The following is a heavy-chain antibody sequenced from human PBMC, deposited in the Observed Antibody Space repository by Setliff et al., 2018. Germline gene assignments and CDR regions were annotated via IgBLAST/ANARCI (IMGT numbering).Heavy chain of an antibody. Sequence: PGGSLRLSCAASGFTFSSYWMHWVRQAPGRGLVWVANIKEDGSEKYYVDSVKGRFAISRDNAKNALDLQMDSRRAEDTAVYYCVRDRWKVVVNRGDDAFDLWGQGTMVTVSS. J-gene: IGHJ3*01. CDR1: GFTFSSYW. CDR2: IKEDGSEK. D-gene: IGHD2-15*01. V-gene: IGHV3-7*01. CDR3: VRDRWKVVVNRGDDAFDL.